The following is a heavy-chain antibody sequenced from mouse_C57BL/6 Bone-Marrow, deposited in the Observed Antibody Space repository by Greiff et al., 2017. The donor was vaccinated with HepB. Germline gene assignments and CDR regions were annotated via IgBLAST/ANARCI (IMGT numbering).Heavy chain of an antibody. Sequence: VQLQQPGAELVKPGASVKLSCKASGYTFTSYWMQWVKQRPGQGLEWIGEIDPSDSYTNYNQKFKGKATLTVDTSSSTAYMQLSSLTSEDSAVYYCATITPYFDVWGTGTTVTVSS. CDR2: IDPSDSYT. J-gene: IGHJ1*03. CDR1: GYTFTSYW. D-gene: IGHD1-2*01. V-gene: IGHV1-50*01. CDR3: ATITPYFDV.